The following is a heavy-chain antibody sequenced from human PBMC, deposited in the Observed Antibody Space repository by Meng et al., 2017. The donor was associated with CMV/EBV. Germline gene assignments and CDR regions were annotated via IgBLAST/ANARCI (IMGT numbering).Heavy chain of an antibody. CDR1: GSTFTSYY. CDR2: INPSGGST. D-gene: IGHD2-21*01. V-gene: IGHV1-46*01. J-gene: IGHJ5*02. Sequence: SGSTFTSYYMHWVRQAPGQGLEWMGIINPSGGSTSYAQKFQGRVTMTRDTSTSTVYMELSSLRSEDTAVYYCARDLGCGGDCYSFPWGQGTLVTVSS. CDR3: ARDLGCGGDCYSFP.